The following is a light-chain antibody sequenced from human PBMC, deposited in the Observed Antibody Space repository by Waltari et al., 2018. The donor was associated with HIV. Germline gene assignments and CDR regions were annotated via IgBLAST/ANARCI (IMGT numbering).Light chain of an antibody. CDR3: SSYTTSSTVV. Sequence: QSALTQPASVSGSPGQSVTISCTATSSDSGDSKYVSWYQQYPGIAPKLMIYGVNNRPAGVSSRFSGAKSGRTASLTISEIQTEDEGDYYCSSYTTSSTVVFGGGTKLTVL. V-gene: IGLV2-14*01. J-gene: IGLJ3*02. CDR1: SSDSGDSKY. CDR2: GVN.